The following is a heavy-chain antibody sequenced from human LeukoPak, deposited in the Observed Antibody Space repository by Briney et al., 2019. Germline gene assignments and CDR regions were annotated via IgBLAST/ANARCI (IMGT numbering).Heavy chain of an antibody. CDR1: EFTFSTYS. J-gene: IGHJ3*02. Sequence: GGSLRLSCAASEFTFSTYSMDWVRQAPGKGLEWVSYIIISSSSIYYADSVKGRFTISRDNAKNSLYLQMNSLRDEDTGVYYCARALRIAAAGPYQSAFDIWGQGTMVTVSS. CDR3: ARALRIAAAGPYQSAFDI. D-gene: IGHD6-13*01. V-gene: IGHV3-48*02. CDR2: IIISSSSI.